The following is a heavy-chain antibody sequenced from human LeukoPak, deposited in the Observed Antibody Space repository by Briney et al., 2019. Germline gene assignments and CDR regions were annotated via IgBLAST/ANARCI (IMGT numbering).Heavy chain of an antibody. J-gene: IGHJ5*02. CDR1: GGSFSGYY. CDR2: INHSGST. D-gene: IGHD3-10*01. CDR3: ARHGSGTYFVS. Sequence: SETLSLTCAVYGGSFSGYYWSWIRQPPGKGLEWIGEINHSGSTNYNPSLKSRVTISIDTSNNQFSLKLYSVTAADTAVYYCARHGSGTYFVSWGQGTLVTVSS. V-gene: IGHV4-34*01.